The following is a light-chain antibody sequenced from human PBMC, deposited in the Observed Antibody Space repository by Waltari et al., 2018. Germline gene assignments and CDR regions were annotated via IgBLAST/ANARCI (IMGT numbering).Light chain of an antibody. CDR3: GTWDSSLSGAV. V-gene: IGLV1-51*02. Sequence: QSVLTQPPSVSAAPGQRVTISCSGGSSNIGNNYVSWYRQLPGTTPKPPIYENSERPSGIPGRFSGSKSGTSATLDITGLQAGDEADYYCGTWDSSLSGAVFGGGTHLTVL. CDR1: SSNIGNNY. J-gene: IGLJ7*01. CDR2: ENS.